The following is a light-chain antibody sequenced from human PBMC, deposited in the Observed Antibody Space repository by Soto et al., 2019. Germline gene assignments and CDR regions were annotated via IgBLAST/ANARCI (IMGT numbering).Light chain of an antibody. CDR1: SSKIGSHT. CDR3: ATWDDSLDGVV. CDR2: SNT. V-gene: IGLV1-44*01. J-gene: IGLJ2*01. Sequence: QSVLTQPPSASGTPGQTIAISCSGGSSKIGSHTVNWYQQLPGTAPRLLIYSNTQRPSGVPVRFSGSKSGTSASLAISGLQSDSEGDYYCATWDDSLDGVVFGGGTKVTVL.